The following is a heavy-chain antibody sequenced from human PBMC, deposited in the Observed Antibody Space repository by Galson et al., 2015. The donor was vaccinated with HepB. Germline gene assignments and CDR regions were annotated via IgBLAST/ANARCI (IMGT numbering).Heavy chain of an antibody. CDR3: AREVHWGIGRVYDY. CDR1: GDSVSSNSAA. Sequence: CAISGDSVSSNSAAWNWIRQSPSRGLEWLGRTYYRSKWSNDYAVSVKSRLTINSDTSKNQFSLQLNSVTPEDTAVYYCAREVHWGIGRVYDYGGQGALLTVSS. CDR2: TYYRSKWSN. V-gene: IGHV6-1*01. D-gene: IGHD6-13*01. J-gene: IGHJ4*02.